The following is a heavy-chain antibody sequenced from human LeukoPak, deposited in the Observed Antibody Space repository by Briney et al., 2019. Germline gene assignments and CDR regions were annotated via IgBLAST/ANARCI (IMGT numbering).Heavy chain of an antibody. CDR1: GGSFSAYY. CDR3: ARGSIPAASYYSYYAMDV. J-gene: IGHJ6*02. V-gene: IGHV4-34*01. Sequence: SETLSLTCAVYGGSFSAYYWSWIRQPPGKGLEWIGEINHSGSTNYNPSLKSRVTISVYTSNNQFSLKLTSVTAADTAVYYCARGSIPAASYYSYYAMDVWGQGTTVTVSS. D-gene: IGHD2-2*01. CDR2: INHSGST.